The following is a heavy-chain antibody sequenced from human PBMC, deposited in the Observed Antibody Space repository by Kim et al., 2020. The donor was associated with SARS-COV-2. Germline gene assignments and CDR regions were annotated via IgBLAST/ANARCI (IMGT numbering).Heavy chain of an antibody. Sequence: GGSLRLSCAASGFTFSNAWMSWVRQAPGKGLEWVGRIKSKTDGGTPDYAAPVKGRFTISRDDSKNTLYLQMNSLKTEDTAVYYCTPEDYYYGMDVWGQGTTVTVSS. CDR3: TPEDYYYGMDV. CDR1: GFTFSNAW. V-gene: IGHV3-15*01. CDR2: IKSKTDGGTP. J-gene: IGHJ6*02.